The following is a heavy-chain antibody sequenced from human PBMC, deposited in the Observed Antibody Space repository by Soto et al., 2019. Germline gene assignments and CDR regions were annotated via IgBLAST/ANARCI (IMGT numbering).Heavy chain of an antibody. J-gene: IGHJ3*02. D-gene: IGHD2-2*01. Sequence: PSETLSLTCTVSGGSISSSSYYWGWIRQPPGKGLEWIGSIYYSGSTYYNPSLKSRVTISVDTSKNQFSLKLSSVTAADTAVYYCARHSPVTLIVVVPDGDAFDIWGQGATVTVSS. CDR1: GGSISSSSYY. V-gene: IGHV4-39*01. CDR3: ARHSPVTLIVVVPDGDAFDI. CDR2: IYYSGST.